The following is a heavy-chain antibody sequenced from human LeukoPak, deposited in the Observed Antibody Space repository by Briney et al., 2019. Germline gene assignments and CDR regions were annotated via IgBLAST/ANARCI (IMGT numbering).Heavy chain of an antibody. CDR3: VRDWPVD. V-gene: IGHV3-7*01. CDR2: IKNDGAVK. CDR1: GFTFSYHW. J-gene: IGHJ4*02. D-gene: IGHD2-21*01. Sequence: GGSLRLSCAASGFTFSYHWMTWVRQAPGKGLEWVANIKNDGAVKNYVDSVKGRFTISRDNAQNSLYLHMNSLRDEDTAVYYCVRDWPVDWGQGTLVTVSS.